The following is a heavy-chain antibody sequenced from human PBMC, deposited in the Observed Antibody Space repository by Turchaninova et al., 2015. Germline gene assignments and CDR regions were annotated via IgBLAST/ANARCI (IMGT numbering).Heavy chain of an antibody. J-gene: IGHJ5*02. D-gene: IGHD6-25*01. V-gene: IGHV4-4*02. CDR3: ARQWSSDRWFDP. CDR2: IYHRGRT. CDR1: GGSISSGDW. Sequence: QVQLQESGQGLVKPSGTLSLTCAVSGGSISSGDWWSWVRQSPGKGLEWMGEIYHRGRTNYNPSLQSRVNISVDKSKNHVSLKVSSVTAADTARYYCARQWSSDRWFDPWGQGTLVTVSS.